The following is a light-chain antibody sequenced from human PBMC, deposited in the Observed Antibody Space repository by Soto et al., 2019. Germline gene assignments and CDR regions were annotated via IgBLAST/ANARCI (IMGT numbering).Light chain of an antibody. J-gene: IGKJ1*01. CDR1: QSVSSSY. CDR2: GAS. Sequence: EIVLTQSPGTLSLSRGERATLSCRASQSVSSSYLAWYQQKPGQAPRLLIYGASSRATGIPDRFSGSGSGTDFTLTISRLEPEDFGVYYCQQYGSSPWTFGQGTKVEIK. CDR3: QQYGSSPWT. V-gene: IGKV3-20*01.